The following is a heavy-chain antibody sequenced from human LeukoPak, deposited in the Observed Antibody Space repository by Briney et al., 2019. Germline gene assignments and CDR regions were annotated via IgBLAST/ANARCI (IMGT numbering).Heavy chain of an antibody. CDR2: ISSSSSTI. D-gene: IGHD2-21*02. J-gene: IGHJ3*02. V-gene: IGHV3-48*01. CDR1: GFTFSSYS. CDR3: ARDLGQVVVTSSKAAFDI. Sequence: GGSLRLSCAASGFTFSSYSMNWVRQAPGKGLEWVSYISSSSSTIYYADSVKGRFTISRDNAKNSLYLQMNSLRAEDTAVYYCARDLGQVVVTSSKAAFDIWGQGTMVTVSS.